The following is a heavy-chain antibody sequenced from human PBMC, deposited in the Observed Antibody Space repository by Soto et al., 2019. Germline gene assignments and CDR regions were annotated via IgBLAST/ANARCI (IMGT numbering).Heavy chain of an antibody. CDR1: GYTFTSYA. CDR2: INAGNGNT. V-gene: IGHV1-3*01. D-gene: IGHD3-3*01. J-gene: IGHJ4*02. CDR3: ARDLLFLERDNSY. Sequence: QVQLVQSGAEVKKPVASVKVSCKASGYTFTSYAMHWVRQAPGQRLEWMGWINAGNGNTKYSQKFQGRVTITRDTSASTAYMELSSLRSEDTAVYYCARDLLFLERDNSYWGLGTLVTVSS.